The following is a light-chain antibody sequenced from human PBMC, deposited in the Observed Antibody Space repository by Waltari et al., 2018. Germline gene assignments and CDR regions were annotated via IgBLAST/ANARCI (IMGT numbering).Light chain of an antibody. CDR2: DAS. Sequence: EIVLTQSPATLSLSPGERATLSCRASQTVSSFLAWYQHKPGQAPRLLIYDASNRASIIPARFSGSWSGTYFTLTISSLEPEDFALYYCQQRSDWPLTFGGGTKVEI. CDR3: QQRSDWPLT. CDR1: QTVSSF. J-gene: IGKJ4*01. V-gene: IGKV3-11*01.